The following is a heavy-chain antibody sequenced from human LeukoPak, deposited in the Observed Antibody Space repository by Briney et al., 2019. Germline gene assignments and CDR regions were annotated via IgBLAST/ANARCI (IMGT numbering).Heavy chain of an antibody. J-gene: IGHJ5*02. V-gene: IGHV4-59*08. Sequence: SETLSLTCTVSGGSISSYYWSWIRQPPGKGLEWIGYIYYSGSTNYNPSLKSRVTISVDTSKNQFSLKLSSVTAADTAVYYCARHFYSSSWAESYNWFDPWGQGTLVTVSS. CDR3: ARHFYSSSWAESYNWFDP. D-gene: IGHD6-13*01. CDR1: GGSISSYY. CDR2: IYYSGST.